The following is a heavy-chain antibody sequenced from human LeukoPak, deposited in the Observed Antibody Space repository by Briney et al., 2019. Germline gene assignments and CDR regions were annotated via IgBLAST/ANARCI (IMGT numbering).Heavy chain of an antibody. CDR2: ISGSGGST. D-gene: IGHD6-19*01. CDR3: AKPLEQWLVGSFRKRYYYYGLDV. CDR1: GFTFSSYA. V-gene: IGHV3-23*01. J-gene: IGHJ6*02. Sequence: PGGSLRLSCAASGFTFSSYAMSWVRQAPGKGLEWVSAISGSGGSTYYADSVKGRFTISRDNSKNTLYLQMNSLRAEETAVYYCAKPLEQWLVGSFRKRYYYYGLDVWGQGTTVTVSS.